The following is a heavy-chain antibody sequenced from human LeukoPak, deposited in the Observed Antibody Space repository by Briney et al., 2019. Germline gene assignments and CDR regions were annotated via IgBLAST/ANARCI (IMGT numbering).Heavy chain of an antibody. V-gene: IGHV3-66*01. D-gene: IGHD2-21*01. Sequence: GGSLRLSCAASGFTVSSNYMSWVRQAPGKGLEWVSVFYADGSTYYADSAKGRFTISRDNSKNTLYLQMNSLRAEDTAVYYCARDRTGSADLVLWGGFDIWGQGTMVTVSS. CDR1: GFTVSSNY. CDR3: ARDRTGSADLVLWGGFDI. J-gene: IGHJ3*02. CDR2: FYADGST.